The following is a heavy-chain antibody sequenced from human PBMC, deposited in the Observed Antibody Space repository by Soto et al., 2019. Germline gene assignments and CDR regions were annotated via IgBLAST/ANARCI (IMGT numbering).Heavy chain of an antibody. V-gene: IGHV1-69*01. Sequence: QVQLVQSGAEVKKPGSSVKVSCKASGGTFSSYAISWVRQAPGQGLEWMGGIIPIFGTANYAQKFQGRVTITADESTSTAYMELSSLRYEDTAVYYCTLTYYYDSSGLQDYYYGMDVWGQGTTVTVSS. CDR1: GGTFSSYA. CDR2: IIPIFGTA. J-gene: IGHJ6*02. D-gene: IGHD3-22*01. CDR3: TLTYYYDSSGLQDYYYGMDV.